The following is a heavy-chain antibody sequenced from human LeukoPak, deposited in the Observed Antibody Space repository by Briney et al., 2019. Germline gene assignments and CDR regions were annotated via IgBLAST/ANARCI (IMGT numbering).Heavy chain of an antibody. CDR2: TYYRSRWYN. D-gene: IGHD1-7*01. CDR1: GDTVSSNSAA. Sequence: SQTLSLTCAISGDTVSSNSAAWNWITQSPSRGLEWLGRTYYRSRWYNDYAVSVKSRISISPDTSRNQFSLQLDSVTPEDTAVYYCARLDANFADFWGQGTLVTVSS. CDR3: ARLDANFADF. J-gene: IGHJ4*02. V-gene: IGHV6-1*01.